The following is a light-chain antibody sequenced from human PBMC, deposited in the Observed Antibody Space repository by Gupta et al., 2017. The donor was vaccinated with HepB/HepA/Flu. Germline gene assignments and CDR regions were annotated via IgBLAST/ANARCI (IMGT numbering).Light chain of an antibody. CDR3: LSDFSGLFT. Sequence: DIRMTQSPSSLSASVGDRVTITCRASQGISNYLAWYQQKPGKVPKLLIYAASTVKSGVPSRFSGSGSGTDFTLTISRLQPEDVATYYCLSDFSGLFTFGDGTKVDIK. CDR1: QGISNY. V-gene: IGKV1-27*01. CDR2: AAS. J-gene: IGKJ3*01.